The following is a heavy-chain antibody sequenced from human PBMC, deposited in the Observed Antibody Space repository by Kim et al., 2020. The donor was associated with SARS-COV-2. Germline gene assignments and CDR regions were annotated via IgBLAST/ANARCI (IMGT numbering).Heavy chain of an antibody. CDR1: GGTFSSYA. CDR3: ARWYYDILTGYYRTNWFDP. Sequence: SVKVSCKASGGTFSSYAISWVRQAPGQGLEWMGGIIPIFGTANYAQKFQGRVTITADESTSTAYMELSSLRSEDTAVYYCARWYYDILTGYYRTNWFDPWGQGTLVTVSS. J-gene: IGHJ5*02. D-gene: IGHD3-9*01. V-gene: IGHV1-69*13. CDR2: IIPIFGTA.